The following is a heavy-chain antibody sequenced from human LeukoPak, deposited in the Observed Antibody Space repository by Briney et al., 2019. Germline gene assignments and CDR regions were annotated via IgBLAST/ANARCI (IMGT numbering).Heavy chain of an antibody. V-gene: IGHV4-30-2*01. Sequence: SETLSLTCTVSGYAIISGGFSWNWIRQPPGKGLEWIGCIYDRGPAHYNPSLKSRVTISVDKSKNQFSLKLSSVTAADTAVYYCARAGIAAAVAFDIWGQGTMVTVSS. CDR1: GYAIISGGFS. CDR3: ARAGIAAAVAFDI. D-gene: IGHD6-13*01. J-gene: IGHJ3*02. CDR2: IYDRGPA.